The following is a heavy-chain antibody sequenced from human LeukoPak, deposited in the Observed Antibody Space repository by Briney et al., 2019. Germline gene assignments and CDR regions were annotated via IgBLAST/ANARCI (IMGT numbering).Heavy chain of an antibody. CDR3: ARVVGAAGRDWFDP. CDR2: IYYSGST. CDR1: GGSISSSSYY. Sequence: SETLSLTCTVSGGSISSSSYYWGWIRQPPGKGLEWIGSIYYSGSTYYNPSLKSRVTISVDTSKNQFSLKLSSVTAADTAVYYCARVVGAAGRDWFDPWGQGTLVTVSS. V-gene: IGHV4-39*07. J-gene: IGHJ5*02. D-gene: IGHD2-15*01.